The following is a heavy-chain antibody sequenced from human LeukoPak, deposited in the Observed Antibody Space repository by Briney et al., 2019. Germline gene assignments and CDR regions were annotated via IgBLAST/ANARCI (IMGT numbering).Heavy chain of an antibody. CDR1: GFTFSSYW. J-gene: IGHJ4*02. CDR3: ARENSGSFTFDY. D-gene: IGHD1-26*01. CDR2: IKQDGSES. Sequence: GGSLRLSCAASGFTFSSYWMHWVRQAPGKGLEWVANIKQDGSESYYVDSVKGQVTISRDNTKNSLYLHMNSLRAEDTAVYYCARENSGSFTFDYWGQGTLVTVSS. V-gene: IGHV3-7*01.